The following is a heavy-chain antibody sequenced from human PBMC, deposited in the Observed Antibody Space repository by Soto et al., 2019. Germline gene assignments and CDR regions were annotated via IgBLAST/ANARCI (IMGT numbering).Heavy chain of an antibody. CDR3: ASRSIAARRKDY. D-gene: IGHD6-6*01. CDR1: GGSLSGYY. J-gene: IGHJ4*02. CDR2: INHSGST. Sequence: PSETLSLTCAVYGGSLSGYYWSWIRQPPGKGLEWIGEINHSGSTNYNPSLKSRVTISVDTSKNQFSLKLSSVTAADTAVYYCASRSIAARRKDYWGQGTLVTV. V-gene: IGHV4-34*01.